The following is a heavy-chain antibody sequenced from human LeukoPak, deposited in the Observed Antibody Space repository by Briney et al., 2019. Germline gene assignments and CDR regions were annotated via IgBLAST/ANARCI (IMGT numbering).Heavy chain of an antibody. CDR3: ARGQQPEYYFDH. V-gene: IGHV1-2*02. CDR2: INPNSGGT. CDR1: GYTFTDYY. D-gene: IGHD6-13*01. J-gene: IGHJ4*02. Sequence: ASVKVSCKASGYTFTDYYIHWVRQAPGQGLEWMGWINPNSGGTNSAQKFQGRVTMTRDMSISTAYMELTRLRSDDTAVYHCARGQQPEYYFDHWGQGTRVTVSS.